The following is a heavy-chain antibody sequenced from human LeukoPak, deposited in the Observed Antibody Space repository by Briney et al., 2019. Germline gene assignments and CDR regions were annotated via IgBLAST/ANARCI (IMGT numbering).Heavy chain of an antibody. J-gene: IGHJ4*02. CDR1: GFTFSSYP. CDR3: ARGGSGWPFDY. CDR2: FSRDGNTI. D-gene: IGHD6-19*01. Sequence: GGSLRLSCAVSGFTFSSYPMNWFRQAPGKGLQWISFFSRDGNTIYYADSVKGRFTISRDNAKNSLYLQMNSLRAEDTAVYYCARGGSGWPFDYWGQGTLVTVSS. V-gene: IGHV3-48*01.